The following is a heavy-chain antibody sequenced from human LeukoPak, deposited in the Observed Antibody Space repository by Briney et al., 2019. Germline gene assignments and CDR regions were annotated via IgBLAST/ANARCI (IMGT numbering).Heavy chain of an antibody. CDR2: IRSSSSYI. Sequence: PGGSLRLSCAASGFTFSSYSMNWVRQAPGKGLEWVSSIRSSSSYIYYADSVKGRFTISRDNAKNSLYLQMNSLRAEDTAVYYCARDPNSYYDFWSGYYFDYWGQGTLVTVSS. CDR1: GFTFSSYS. V-gene: IGHV3-21*01. D-gene: IGHD3-3*01. J-gene: IGHJ4*02. CDR3: ARDPNSYYDFWSGYYFDY.